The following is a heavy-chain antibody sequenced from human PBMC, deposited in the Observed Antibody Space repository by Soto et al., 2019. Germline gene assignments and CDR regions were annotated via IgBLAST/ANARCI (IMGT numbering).Heavy chain of an antibody. D-gene: IGHD4-17*01. CDR3: ARELDPYYGGNSLSLDY. CDR1: GGSFSTYG. V-gene: IGHV1-69*13. Sequence: QVRLVQSGAEVKKPGSSVKVSCKASGGSFSTYGINWVRLAPGQGLEWMGGIIPKFGTTNYAQKFQGRVTITADESTNTAYMELNYLRSEDTAVYFCARELDPYYGGNSLSLDYWGQGTLVTVSS. J-gene: IGHJ4*02. CDR2: IIPKFGTT.